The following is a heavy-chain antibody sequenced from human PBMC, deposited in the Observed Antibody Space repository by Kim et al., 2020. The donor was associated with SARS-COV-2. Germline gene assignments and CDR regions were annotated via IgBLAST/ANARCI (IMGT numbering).Heavy chain of an antibody. D-gene: IGHD2-15*01. J-gene: IGHJ4*02. V-gene: IGHV1-8*01. CDR3: ARAYCSGGSCYFDY. Sequence: AQKLQGRVTMTRNTAISTAYMELSSLRSEDTAVYYCARAYCSGGSCYFDYWGQGTLVTVSS.